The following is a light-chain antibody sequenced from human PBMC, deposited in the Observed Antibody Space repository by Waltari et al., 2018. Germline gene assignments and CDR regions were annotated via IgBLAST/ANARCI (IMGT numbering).Light chain of an antibody. J-gene: IGLJ3*02. CDR3: QTGGHGTWV. Sequence: QLVLTQSPSASASLGASVKLTCTLTSGHSTNVVAWLQHQPEKGPRYLRKVNSEGSSSKGDEIPDRFAGSSSGAERYLTIASVQSEDEADYCGQTGGHGTWVFGGGTKLTVL. V-gene: IGLV4-69*01. CDR2: VNSEGSS. CDR1: SGHSTNV.